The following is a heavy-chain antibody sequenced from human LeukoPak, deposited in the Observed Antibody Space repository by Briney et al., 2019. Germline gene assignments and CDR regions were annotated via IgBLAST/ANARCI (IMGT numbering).Heavy chain of an antibody. J-gene: IGHJ6*02. D-gene: IGHD2-15*01. CDR1: GGSISSGGYS. V-gene: IGHV4-30-2*01. Sequence: PSQTLSLTCAVSGGSISSGGYSWSWIRQPPGKGLEWIGYIYHSGSTYYNPSLKSRVTISVDRSKNQFSLKLSSVTAADTAVYYCARGRGVRSCYSWDCRYGMDVWGQGTTVTVSS. CDR2: IYHSGST. CDR3: ARGRGVRSCYSWDCRYGMDV.